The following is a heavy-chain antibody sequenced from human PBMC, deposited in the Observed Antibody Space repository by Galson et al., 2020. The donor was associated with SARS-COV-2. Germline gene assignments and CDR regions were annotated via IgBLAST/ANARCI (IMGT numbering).Heavy chain of an antibody. CDR1: GYTLTELS. J-gene: IGHJ4*02. CDR3: ATGPPGYSSSSLDY. Sequence: ASVKVSCKVSGYTLTELSMHWVRQAPGKGLEWMGGFDPEDGETIYAQKFQGRVTMTEDTSTDTAYMELSSLRSEDTAVYYCATGPPGYSSSSLDYWGQGTLVTVSS. CDR2: FDPEDGET. V-gene: IGHV1-24*01. D-gene: IGHD6-6*01.